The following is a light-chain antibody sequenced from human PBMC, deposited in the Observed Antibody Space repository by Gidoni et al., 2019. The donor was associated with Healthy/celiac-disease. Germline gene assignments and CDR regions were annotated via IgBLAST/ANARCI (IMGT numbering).Light chain of an antibody. CDR2: GAS. CDR3: QQYNNWPPWT. V-gene: IGKV3-15*01. Sequence: EIVMTQSPATLSVSPGERATLSCRASQSISSNLAWYQQKPGQAPRLFIYGASIRATGIPARLSGSGSGTEFTLTISSLQSEDFAVYYCQQYNNWPPWTFGQGTKVELK. J-gene: IGKJ1*01. CDR1: QSISSN.